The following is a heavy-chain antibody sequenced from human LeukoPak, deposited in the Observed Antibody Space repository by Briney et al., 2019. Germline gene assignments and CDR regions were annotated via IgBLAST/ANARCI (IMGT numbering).Heavy chain of an antibody. V-gene: IGHV4-59*01. Sequence: SETLSLTCIVSGGSISSYYWSWIRQPPGKGLEWIGYVYYSGSTNYNPSLKSRVTISVDTSKNQFSLKLSSMTAADTAVYYCARGGAGYYDILTGYYHHFDYWGQGTLVTVSS. D-gene: IGHD3-9*01. J-gene: IGHJ4*02. CDR3: ARGGAGYYDILTGYYHHFDY. CDR2: VYYSGST. CDR1: GGSISSYY.